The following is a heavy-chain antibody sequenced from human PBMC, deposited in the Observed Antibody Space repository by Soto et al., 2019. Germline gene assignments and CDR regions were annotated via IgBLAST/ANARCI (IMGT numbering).Heavy chain of an antibody. CDR2: IYYSGST. CDR1: GGSVSSGSYY. V-gene: IGHV4-61*01. Sequence: SETLSLTCTVSGGSVSSGSYYWSWIRQPPGKGLEWIGYIYYSGSTNYNPSLKSRVTISVDTSKNQFSLKLSSVTAADTAVYYCARETAYSSVNWFDPWGQGTLVTVSS. CDR3: ARETAYSSVNWFDP. D-gene: IGHD6-19*01. J-gene: IGHJ5*02.